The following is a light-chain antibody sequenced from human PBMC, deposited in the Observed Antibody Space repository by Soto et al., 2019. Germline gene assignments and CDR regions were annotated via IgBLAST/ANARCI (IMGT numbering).Light chain of an antibody. J-gene: IGLJ1*01. CDR1: SSDIGGYNY. CDR3: CSYAGSSIFYV. CDR2: EVS. V-gene: IGLV2-14*01. Sequence: QSALTQPASVSGSPGQSITISCAGTSSDIGGYNYVSWYQQHPGKAPKVMIYEVSNRPSGVSNRFSGSKSGNTASLTISGLQAEDEADYYCCSYAGSSIFYVFGTGTKVTVL.